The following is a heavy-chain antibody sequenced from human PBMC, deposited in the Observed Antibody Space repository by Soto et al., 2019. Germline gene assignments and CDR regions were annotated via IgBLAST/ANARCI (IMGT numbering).Heavy chain of an antibody. J-gene: IGHJ6*02. CDR3: AKDRGLLGLGYYYGMDV. CDR2: ISYDGSNK. D-gene: IGHD1-26*01. CDR1: GFTFSSYG. V-gene: IGHV3-30*18. Sequence: GGSLRLSCAASGFTFSSYGMHWVRQAPGKGLEWVAVISYDGSNKYYADSVKGRFTVSRDDSKNTLYLQMNSLRAEDTAVYYWAKDRGLLGLGYYYGMDVWGQGTTVTVSS.